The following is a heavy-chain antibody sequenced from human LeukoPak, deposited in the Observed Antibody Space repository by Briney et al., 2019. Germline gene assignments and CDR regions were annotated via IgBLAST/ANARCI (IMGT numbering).Heavy chain of an antibody. D-gene: IGHD3-3*01. CDR1: GGSISSSSYY. V-gene: IGHV4-39*01. CDR3: ARIGLRANFDY. Sequence: SETLSLTCTVSGGSISSSSYYWGWIRQPPGKGLEWIGSIYYSGGTYYNPSLKSRVTISVDTSKNQFSLKLSSVTAADTAVYYCARIGLRANFDYWGQGTLVTVSS. CDR2: IYYSGGT. J-gene: IGHJ4*02.